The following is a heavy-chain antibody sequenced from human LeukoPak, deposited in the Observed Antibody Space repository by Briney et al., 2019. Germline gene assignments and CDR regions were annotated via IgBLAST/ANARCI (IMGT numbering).Heavy chain of an antibody. J-gene: IGHJ6*03. D-gene: IGHD4-17*01. CDR3: ARHVATTVTRGYSCHPMDV. CDR1: GASISTYY. Sequence: PSETLSLTCTASGASISTYYWSWIRQPPGEGLEWIAYIAPSGGAVYNPSLNSRLIVSVDTSKNQFSLKLNSVTAADTAVYYCARHVATTVTRGYSCHPMDVWAKGPRSPSP. CDR2: IAPSGGA. V-gene: IGHV4-4*09.